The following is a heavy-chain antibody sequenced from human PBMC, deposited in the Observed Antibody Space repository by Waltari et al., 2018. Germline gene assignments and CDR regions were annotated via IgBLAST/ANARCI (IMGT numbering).Heavy chain of an antibody. D-gene: IGHD6-13*01. J-gene: IGHJ3*01. CDR3: ATYVGASVGTAASDV. V-gene: IGHV4-39*01. CDR2: ISYSGAT. Sequence: GWIRQPPGKGLEWTGIISYSGATYNSPSLKSRVTISVDTSKNQFSLKLSSVTAADTAVYYCATYVGASVGTAASDVWGQGTMVTVSS.